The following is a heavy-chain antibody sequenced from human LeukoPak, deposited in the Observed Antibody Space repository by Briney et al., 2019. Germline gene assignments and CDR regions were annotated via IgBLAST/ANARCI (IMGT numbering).Heavy chain of an antibody. J-gene: IGHJ4*02. Sequence: PGGSLRLSCAASGFTFSSYWMSWVRQPPGKGLEWIGEIYHSGNTNYNPSLKSRVTISVDKSKNQFSLRLSSVTAADTAVYYCARERYSSSWYIDYWGQGTLVTVSS. CDR2: IYHSGNT. V-gene: IGHV4-4*02. CDR3: ARERYSSSWYIDY. D-gene: IGHD6-13*01. CDR1: GFTFSSYW.